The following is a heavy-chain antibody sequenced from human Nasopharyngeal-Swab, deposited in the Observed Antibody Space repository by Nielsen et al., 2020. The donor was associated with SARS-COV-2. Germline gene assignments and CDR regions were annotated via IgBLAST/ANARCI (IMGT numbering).Heavy chain of an antibody. V-gene: IGHV4-39*07. Sequence: SETLSLTCTVSGGSISSSSYYWGWIRQPPGKGLEWTGSIYYSGSTYYNPSLKSRVTISVDTSKNQFSLKLSSVTAADTAVYYCARRARFDFWSGHGAFDIWGQGTMVTVSS. CDR3: ARRARFDFWSGHGAFDI. CDR2: IYYSGST. CDR1: GGSISSSSYY. J-gene: IGHJ3*02. D-gene: IGHD3-3*01.